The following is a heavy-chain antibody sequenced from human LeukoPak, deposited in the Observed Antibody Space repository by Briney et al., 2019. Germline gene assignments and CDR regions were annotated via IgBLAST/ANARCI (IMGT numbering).Heavy chain of an antibody. CDR3: ATVHQGRFLECYFDY. V-gene: IGHV1-24*01. J-gene: IGHJ4*02. CDR1: GYTLTELS. Sequence: ASVKVSCKVSGYTLTELSMHWVRQAPGKGLEWMGGFDPEDGETIYAQKFQGRVTMTEDTSTDTAYMELGSLRSEDTAVYYCATVHQGRFLECYFDYWGQGTLVTVSS. D-gene: IGHD3-3*01. CDR2: FDPEDGET.